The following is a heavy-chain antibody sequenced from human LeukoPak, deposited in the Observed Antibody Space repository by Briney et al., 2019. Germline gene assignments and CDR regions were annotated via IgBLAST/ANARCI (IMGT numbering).Heavy chain of an antibody. CDR1: GGTFSSYA. CDR2: IIPIFGTA. J-gene: IGHJ4*02. Sequence: ASVKVSCKASGGTFSSYAISWVRQAPGQGLEWMGGIIPIFGTANYAQKFQGRVTITADESTSTAYMELSSLRSEDTAEYYCATETSGYSYGLYQKFDYWGQGTLVTVSS. V-gene: IGHV1-69*13. CDR3: ATETSGYSYGLYQKFDY. D-gene: IGHD5-18*01.